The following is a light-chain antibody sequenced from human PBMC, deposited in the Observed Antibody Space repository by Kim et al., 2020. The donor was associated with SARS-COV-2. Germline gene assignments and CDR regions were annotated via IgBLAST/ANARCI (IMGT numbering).Light chain of an antibody. CDR1: QSVSSSH. CDR2: GAS. V-gene: IGKV3-20*01. CDR3: QQYGSSYT. Sequence: SLSQGERATLTCRASQSVSSSHLAWYQQKPGQAPRLLIYGASSRATGIPDRFSGSGSGTDFTLTISRLEHEDSAVYYCQQYGSSYTFGQGTKLEI. J-gene: IGKJ2*01.